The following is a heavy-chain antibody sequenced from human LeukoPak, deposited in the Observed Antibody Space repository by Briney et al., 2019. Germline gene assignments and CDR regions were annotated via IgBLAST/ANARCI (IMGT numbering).Heavy chain of an antibody. CDR1: GGTFSSYA. CDR3: ARERVITGTKLYYFDY. J-gene: IGHJ4*02. V-gene: IGHV1-69*04. D-gene: IGHD1-20*01. Sequence: ASVKVSCKASGGTFSSYAIIWVRQAPGQGLEWMGRIIPILGIANYAQKFQGRVTITADKSTSTAYMELSSLRSEDTAVYYCARERVITGTKLYYFDYWGQGTLVTVSS. CDR2: IIPILGIA.